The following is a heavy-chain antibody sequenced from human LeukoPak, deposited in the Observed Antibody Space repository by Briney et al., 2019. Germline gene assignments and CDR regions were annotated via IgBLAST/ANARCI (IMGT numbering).Heavy chain of an antibody. J-gene: IGHJ4*02. Sequence: ASVKVSCKASGYTFTSYGISWVRQAPGQGLEWMGWISAYNGNTNYAQKLQGRVTMTTDTSTSTAYMELRSLRSDDTAVYYCARMSYYYDSSGYYYGGSFDYFDYWGQGTLVTVSS. CDR1: GYTFTSYG. CDR2: ISAYNGNT. D-gene: IGHD3-22*01. CDR3: ARMSYYYDSSGYYYGGSFDYFDY. V-gene: IGHV1-18*01.